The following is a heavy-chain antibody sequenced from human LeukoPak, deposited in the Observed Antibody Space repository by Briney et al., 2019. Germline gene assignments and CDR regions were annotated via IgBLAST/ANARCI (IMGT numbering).Heavy chain of an antibody. Sequence: GESLKISCKGSGYSFTSYWIGWVRQMPGKGLEWMGIIYLGDSNTGYSPSFQGQVTISADKSISTDYLQWSSLRASDTAIYYCARGQEGFFDYWGQGTLVTVSS. CDR1: GYSFTSYW. V-gene: IGHV5-51*01. CDR2: IYLGDSNT. J-gene: IGHJ4*02. CDR3: ARGQEGFFDY.